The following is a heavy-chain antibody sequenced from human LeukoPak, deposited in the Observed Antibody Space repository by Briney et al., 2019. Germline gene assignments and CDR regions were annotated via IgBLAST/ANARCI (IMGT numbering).Heavy chain of an antibody. V-gene: IGHV3-30-3*01. J-gene: IGHJ6*02. Sequence: GRSLRLSCAASGFTFGSYTMHWVRQAPGKGLEWVAVISNDGSNKYYADSVKGRFTISRDNSKNTLYLQMNSLRAEDTAVYYCASSQEDIVVVPASRYYYYGMDVWGQGTTVTVSS. CDR1: GFTFGSYT. CDR3: ASSQEDIVVVPASRYYYYGMDV. CDR2: ISNDGSNK. D-gene: IGHD2-2*01.